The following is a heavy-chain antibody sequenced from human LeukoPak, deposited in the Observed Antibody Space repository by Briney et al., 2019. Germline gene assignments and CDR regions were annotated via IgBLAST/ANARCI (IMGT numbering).Heavy chain of an antibody. V-gene: IGHV3-30*18. D-gene: IGHD2-2*01. CDR1: GFTFSNNG. CDR2: ISFDGSVK. J-gene: IGHJ4*02. CDR3: TKNISHCSQSTCYGGYFDN. Sequence: PGGSLRLSCAASGFTFSNNGMHWVRQAPGKGLEWVAVISFDGSVKYYGDSMKGRFTISRDNSKNTLYLEMNSLRGEDTAVYYCTKNISHCSQSTCYGGYFDNWGQGTLVTGSS.